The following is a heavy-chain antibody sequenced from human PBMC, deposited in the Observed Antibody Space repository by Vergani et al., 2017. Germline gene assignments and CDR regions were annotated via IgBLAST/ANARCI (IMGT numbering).Heavy chain of an antibody. D-gene: IGHD3-22*01. V-gene: IGHV4-31*09. Sequence: QVQLQESGPGLVKPSQTLSLTCTVSGGSISSGGYYWSWIRQHPGKGLEWMGRIDPSDSYTNYSPSFQGHVTISADKSISTAYLQWSSLKASDTAMYYCTLNHYYDSSGYYHWGQGTLVTVSS. CDR3: TLNHYYDSSGYYH. J-gene: IGHJ5*02. CDR2: IDPSDSYT. CDR1: GGSISSGGYY.